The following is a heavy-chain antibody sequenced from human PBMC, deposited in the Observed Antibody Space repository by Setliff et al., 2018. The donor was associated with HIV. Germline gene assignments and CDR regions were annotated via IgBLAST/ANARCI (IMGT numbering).Heavy chain of an antibody. CDR3: ARRVGVWAFDI. CDR1: GGSISSYY. D-gene: IGHD3-16*01. Sequence: SETLSLTCTVSGGSISSYYWGWIRQPPGKGLEWIGYIYTSGSTNYNPSLKSRFTISVDTSKNQFSLKLSSVTAADTAVYYCARRVGVWAFDIWGQGTMVTVSS. CDR2: IYTSGST. V-gene: IGHV4-4*08. J-gene: IGHJ3*02.